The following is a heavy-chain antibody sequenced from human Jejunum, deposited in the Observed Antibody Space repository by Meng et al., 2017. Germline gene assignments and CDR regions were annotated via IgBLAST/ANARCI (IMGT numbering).Heavy chain of an antibody. Sequence: GGSLRLSCAASGFTLNDDGMSWVRQAPGKGLEWVGRIKSKTDGGATDYGVPVKGRFTISRDDSKNTLYLQMNSLKTEDKAVYYCTTDLVASAGIFRGYWGQGTLVTVSS. D-gene: IGHD6-13*01. J-gene: IGHJ4*02. CDR2: IKSKTDGGAT. V-gene: IGHV3-15*01. CDR1: GFTLNDDG. CDR3: TTDLVASAGIFRGY.